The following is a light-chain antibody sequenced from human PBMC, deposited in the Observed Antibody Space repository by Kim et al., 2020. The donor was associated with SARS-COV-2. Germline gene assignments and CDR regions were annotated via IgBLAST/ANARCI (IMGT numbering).Light chain of an antibody. Sequence: ASVGDRVTITCRASQYISSYLNWYQQKPGKAPKLLIYAASTLQSGVPLRLSGSGSGTEFTLTISSLQPEDFATYSCQQSYTTPWTFGQGTKVDIK. CDR3: QQSYTTPWT. CDR2: AAS. J-gene: IGKJ1*01. CDR1: QYISSY. V-gene: IGKV1-39*01.